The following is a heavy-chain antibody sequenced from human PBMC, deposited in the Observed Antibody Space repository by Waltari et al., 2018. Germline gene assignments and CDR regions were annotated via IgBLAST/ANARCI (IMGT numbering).Heavy chain of an antibody. V-gene: IGHV3-23*01. D-gene: IGHD3-3*01. CDR3: AKAYDFWSGYAN. J-gene: IGHJ4*02. Sequence: EVQLLESGGGLVQPGGSLRLSCAASGFTFSSYAMSWVRQAPGKGLEWVSAISGSGGRTYYADSVKGRFTISRDNSKNTLYLQMNSLRAEDTAVYYWAKAYDFWSGYANWGQGTLVTVSS. CDR1: GFTFSSYA. CDR2: ISGSGGRT.